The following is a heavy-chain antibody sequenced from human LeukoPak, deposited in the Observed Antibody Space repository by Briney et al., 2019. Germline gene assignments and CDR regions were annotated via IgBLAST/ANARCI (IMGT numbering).Heavy chain of an antibody. Sequence: PGRSLRLSCAASGFTFDHYGMHWVRQAPGKGLEWVSSINWNSDNIVYADSVKGRFTISRDTAKNSLYLQMDSLRPEDTALYYCAKGSSIKVGAFGVWGQGTMVGVSS. CDR3: AKGSSIKVGAFGV. D-gene: IGHD2-2*01. V-gene: IGHV3-9*01. J-gene: IGHJ3*01. CDR2: INWNSDNI. CDR1: GFTFDHYG.